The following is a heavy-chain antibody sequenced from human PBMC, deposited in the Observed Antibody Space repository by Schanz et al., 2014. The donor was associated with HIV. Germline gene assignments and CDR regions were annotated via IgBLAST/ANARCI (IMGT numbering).Heavy chain of an antibody. CDR1: GLPFSTSA. CDR2: ISGSGSST. V-gene: IGHV3-23*04. D-gene: IGHD6-19*01. Sequence: VESGGGLVRPGGSLRLSCVVSGLPFSTSAMSWVRQAPGKGLEWVSVISGSGSSTNYAASVKGRFTISRDNSKNMLYLQMNSLRADDTAVYYCARGSWYSSGWYDDYYYYEVDVWGQGTTVTVSS. J-gene: IGHJ6*02. CDR3: ARGSWYSSGWYDDYYYYEVDV.